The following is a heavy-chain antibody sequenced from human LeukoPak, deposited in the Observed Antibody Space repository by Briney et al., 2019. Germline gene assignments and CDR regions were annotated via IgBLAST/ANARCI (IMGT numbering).Heavy chain of an antibody. CDR3: TRLLDNDSSGDPDTFDM. CDR1: GGSITSHY. CDR2: IYYSGRT. V-gene: IGHV4-59*08. J-gene: IGHJ3*02. D-gene: IGHD3-22*01. Sequence: SETLSLTCTVSGGSITSHYWSWIRQAPGKGLEWSGCIYYSGRTKYNPSLQSRVTISLDTSEKKFSLKVSSVTPAHTPVYYCTRLLDNDSSGDPDTFDMWGQGTVVTVSS.